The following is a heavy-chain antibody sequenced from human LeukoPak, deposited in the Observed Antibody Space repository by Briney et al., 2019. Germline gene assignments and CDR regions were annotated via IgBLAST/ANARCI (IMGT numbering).Heavy chain of an antibody. V-gene: IGHV4-34*01. Sequence: PSETLSLTCAVYGGSFSGYYWSWIRQPPGRGLEWIGEINHSGSTNYNPSLKSRVTISVDTSKNQFSLKLSSVTAADTAVYYCARAHHYYGMDVWGQGTTVTVSS. CDR1: GGSFSGYY. CDR3: ARAHHYYGMDV. CDR2: INHSGST. J-gene: IGHJ6*02.